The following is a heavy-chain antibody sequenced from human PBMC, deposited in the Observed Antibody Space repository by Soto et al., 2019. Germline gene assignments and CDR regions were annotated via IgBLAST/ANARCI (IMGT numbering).Heavy chain of an antibody. CDR3: ARIATVGCFDY. CDR1: GFTFSSYS. V-gene: IGHV3-48*02. J-gene: IGHJ4*02. CDR2: ISSSSSTI. D-gene: IGHD4-17*01. Sequence: EVQLVESGGGLVQPGGSLRLSCAASGFTFSSYSMNWVRQAPGKGLEWVSYISSSSSTIYYADSVKGRFTISRDNAKNSLDLPMNSLTDEDTSVYYSARIATVGCFDYWGQGTLVTVSS.